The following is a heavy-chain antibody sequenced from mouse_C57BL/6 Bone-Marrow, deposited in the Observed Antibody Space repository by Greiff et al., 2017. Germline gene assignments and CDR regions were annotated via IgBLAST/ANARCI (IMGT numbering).Heavy chain of an antibody. CDR2: IDPSDSYT. V-gene: IGHV1-69*01. CDR1: GYTFTSYW. J-gene: IGHJ4*01. Sequence: QVHVKQPGAELVMPGASVKLSCKASGYTFTSYWMHWVKQRPGQGLEWIGEIDPSDSYTNYNQKFKGKSTLTVDKTSSTAYMQLSSLTSEDSAVYYCARKFKGAMDDWGQGTSVTVSS. CDR3: ARKFKGAMDD.